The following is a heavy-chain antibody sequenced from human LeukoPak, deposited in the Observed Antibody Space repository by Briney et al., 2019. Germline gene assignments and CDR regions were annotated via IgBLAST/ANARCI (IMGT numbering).Heavy chain of an antibody. CDR3: ARGRPGDYVWGSYRSYFDY. Sequence: SETLSLTCAVYGGSFSGYYWSWIRQPPGKGLEWIGEINHSGSTNYNPSLKSRVTISVDTSKNQFSLKLNSVTAADTAVYYCARGRPGDYVWGSYRSYFDYWGQGTLVTVSS. CDR2: INHSGST. D-gene: IGHD3-16*02. J-gene: IGHJ4*02. CDR1: GGSFSGYY. V-gene: IGHV4-34*01.